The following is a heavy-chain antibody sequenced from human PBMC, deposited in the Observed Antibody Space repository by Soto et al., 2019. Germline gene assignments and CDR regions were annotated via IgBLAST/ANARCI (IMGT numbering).Heavy chain of an antibody. CDR1: GFTFSSYA. V-gene: IGHV3-74*01. Sequence: PGGSMRLSSAASGFTFSSYAMSWVRQAPGKGLVWVSRINSDGSSTSYADSVKGRFTISRDNAKNTLYLQMNSLRAEDTAVYYCARDLGLLDYGMDVWGQGTTVTVSS. J-gene: IGHJ6*02. CDR2: INSDGSST. D-gene: IGHD3-16*01. CDR3: ARDLGLLDYGMDV.